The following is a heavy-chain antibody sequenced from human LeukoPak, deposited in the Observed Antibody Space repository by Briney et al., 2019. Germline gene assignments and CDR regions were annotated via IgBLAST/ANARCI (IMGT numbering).Heavy chain of an antibody. CDR1: GFTFSSFV. V-gene: IGHV3-64*01. CDR3: ARVPVVTGAHAFDI. D-gene: IGHD3-22*01. Sequence: GGSLRLSCAASGFTFSSFVMHWVRQAPGKGLEYVSAITTNGGSTYYAKSVKGRFTISRGNSKNTLYLQMDSLRAEDMAVYYCARVPVVTGAHAFDIWGQGTMVTVSS. J-gene: IGHJ3*02. CDR2: ITTNGGST.